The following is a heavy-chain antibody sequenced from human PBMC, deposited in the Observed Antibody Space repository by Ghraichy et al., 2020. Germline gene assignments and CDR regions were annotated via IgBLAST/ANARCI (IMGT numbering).Heavy chain of an antibody. D-gene: IGHD3-22*01. CDR3: TKDHDSSGYYLAYFDL. CDR1: GFTFSSYA. CDR2: ISGSGGRI. Sequence: GGSLRLSCAASGFTFSSYAMSWVRQAPGKGLEWVSAISGSGGRIYYADSVKGRFTISRDNSKNTLYLQLNSLRAEDTAVYYCTKDHDSSGYYLAYFDLWGRGTLVTASS. V-gene: IGHV3-23*01. J-gene: IGHJ2*01.